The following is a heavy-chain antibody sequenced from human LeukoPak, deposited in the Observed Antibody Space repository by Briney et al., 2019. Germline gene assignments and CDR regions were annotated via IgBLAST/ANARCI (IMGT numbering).Heavy chain of an antibody. J-gene: IGHJ4*01. V-gene: IGHV1-18*01. CDR1: GYTFTSYG. CDR2: ISAYNGNT. CDR3: ARDVGYYYDSSGYTDY. D-gene: IGHD3-22*01. Sequence: ASVKVSCKASGYTFTSYGISWVRQAPGQGLEWMGWISAYNGNTNYAQKLQGRVTMTTHTSTSTAYMELRSLRSDDTAVYYCARDVGYYYDSSGYTDYWGHGTLVTVSS.